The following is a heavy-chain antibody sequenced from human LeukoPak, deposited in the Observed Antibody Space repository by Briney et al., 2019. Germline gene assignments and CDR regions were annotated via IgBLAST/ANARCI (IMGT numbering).Heavy chain of an antibody. CDR2: IKTDGSET. Sequence: TGGSLRLSCAASGFYFRDHWMDWVRQAPGKGLEWVGHIKTDGSETYYLDSLKGRISISRGNTSNALYLQMNSLRVEDTAIYYCVKNDGWFHLAQWGQGTLVTVSS. CDR3: VKNDGWFHLAQ. J-gene: IGHJ4*02. CDR1: GFYFRDHW. V-gene: IGHV3-7*03. D-gene: IGHD6-19*01.